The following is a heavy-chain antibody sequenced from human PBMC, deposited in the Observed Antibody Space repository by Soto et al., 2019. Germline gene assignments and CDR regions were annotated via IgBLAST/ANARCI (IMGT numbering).Heavy chain of an antibody. CDR1: GFTFNSYS. V-gene: IGHV3-48*02. Sequence: EVQLVESGGGLVQPGGSLRLSCAASGFTFNSYSMHWVRQAPGKGLEWVSYISSSSSTRYYADSVKGRFTISRDNAKNSLYLQMTSLRDEDTAVYYCARAGYYGSGILLWGQGTLVTVSS. D-gene: IGHD3-10*01. CDR3: ARAGYYGSGILL. CDR2: ISSSSSTR. J-gene: IGHJ4*02.